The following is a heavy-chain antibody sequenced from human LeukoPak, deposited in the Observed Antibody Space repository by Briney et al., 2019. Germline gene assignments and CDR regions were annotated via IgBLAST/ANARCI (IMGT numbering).Heavy chain of an antibody. CDR1: GFIFSDYS. D-gene: IGHD2-15*01. J-gene: IGHJ4*02. Sequence: GGSLRLSCAASGFIFSDYSMNWVRQAPGKGLEWVSGITASGDRTFYGDSVRGRFTVSRDNSKNTVYLQMNSLRVDDTAIYYCARRDIVVVVSASDYWGQGTLVTVSP. CDR2: ITASGDRT. V-gene: IGHV3-23*01. CDR3: ARRDIVVVVSASDY.